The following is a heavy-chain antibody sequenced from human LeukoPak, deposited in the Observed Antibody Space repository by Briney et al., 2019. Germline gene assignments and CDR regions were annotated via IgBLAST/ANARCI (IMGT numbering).Heavy chain of an antibody. Sequence: PAGSLRLSCAASGFTFSTYTMHWVRQAPGKGLEYVSVISGNGDITYYANSMKGRFTISRDNSKNTLYLQMGSLRPEDMAVYYCRAVAATNEVDYWGQGTLVTVSS. J-gene: IGHJ4*02. CDR1: GFTFSTYT. CDR3: RAVAATNEVDY. D-gene: IGHD6-19*01. V-gene: IGHV3-64*01. CDR2: ISGNGDIT.